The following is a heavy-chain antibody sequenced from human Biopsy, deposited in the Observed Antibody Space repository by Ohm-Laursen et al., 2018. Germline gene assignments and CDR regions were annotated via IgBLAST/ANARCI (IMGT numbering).Heavy chain of an antibody. D-gene: IGHD3-10*01. CDR2: IRSKAKSYAT. Sequence: SLRLSCTASGFTFSASAVHWVRQASGKGLEWVGRIRSKAKSYATAYAASVTGRFTISRDDSKNTTYLQMNSLKTEDRAVYYCTFEGAGFDNWGQGTLVTVSS. V-gene: IGHV3-73*01. CDR3: TFEGAGFDN. CDR1: GFTFSASA. J-gene: IGHJ4*02.